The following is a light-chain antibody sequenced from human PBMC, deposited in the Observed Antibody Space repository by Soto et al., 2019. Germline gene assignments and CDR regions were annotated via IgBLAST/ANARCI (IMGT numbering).Light chain of an antibody. CDR3: QQYNKWPPIT. Sequence: EIVMTQSPATLSVSPVEGATLSCRASQNIRSKLAWYQQKPGQAPRLLISGASTRATGIPVRFSGSGSGTEFTLTISSLQSDDFALYYCQQYNKWPPITFGQGTRLEIK. CDR2: GAS. J-gene: IGKJ5*01. CDR1: QNIRSK. V-gene: IGKV3-15*01.